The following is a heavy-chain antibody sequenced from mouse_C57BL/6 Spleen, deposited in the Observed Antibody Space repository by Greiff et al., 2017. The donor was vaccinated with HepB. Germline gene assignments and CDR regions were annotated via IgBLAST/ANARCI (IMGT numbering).Heavy chain of an antibody. CDR3: AIIYYGNYGGVFDY. CDR1: GYTFTSYW. CDR2: IHSNSGST. V-gene: IGHV1-64*01. Sequence: QVQLQQPGAELVKPGASVKLSCKASGYTFTSYWMHWVKQRPGQGLEWIGMIHSNSGSTNYNEKFKSKATLTVDKSSSTAYMQLSSLTSEDSAVYYCAIIYYGNYGGVFDYWGQGTTLTVSS. D-gene: IGHD2-1*01. J-gene: IGHJ2*01.